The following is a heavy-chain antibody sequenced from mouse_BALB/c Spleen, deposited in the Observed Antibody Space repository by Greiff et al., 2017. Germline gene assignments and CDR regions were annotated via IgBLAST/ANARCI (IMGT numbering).Heavy chain of an antibody. CDR2: ISSGSSTI. V-gene: IGHV5-17*02. CDR3: ASIYYDYGYAMDY. CDR1: GFTFSSFG. Sequence: DVQLVESGGGLVQPGGSRKLSCAASGFTFSSFGMHWVRQAPEKGLEWVAYISSGSSTIYYADTVKGRFTISRDNPKNTLFLQMTSLRSEDTAMYYCASIYYDYGYAMDYWGQGTSVTVSS. J-gene: IGHJ4*01. D-gene: IGHD2-4*01.